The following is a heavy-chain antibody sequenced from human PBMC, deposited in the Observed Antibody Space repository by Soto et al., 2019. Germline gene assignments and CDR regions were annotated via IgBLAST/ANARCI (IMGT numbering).Heavy chain of an antibody. CDR2: MNPNSGNT. CDR3: ARGYCTNGVCYSVNYYYYYYMDV. D-gene: IGHD2-8*01. CDR1: GYTFTSYD. V-gene: IGHV1-8*01. Sequence: ASVKVSCKASGYTFTSYDINWVRQATGQGLEWMGWMNPNSGNTGYAQKFQGRVTMTRNTSISTAYMELSSLRSEDTAVYYCARGYCTNGVCYSVNYYYYYYMDVWGKGTTVTVSS. J-gene: IGHJ6*03.